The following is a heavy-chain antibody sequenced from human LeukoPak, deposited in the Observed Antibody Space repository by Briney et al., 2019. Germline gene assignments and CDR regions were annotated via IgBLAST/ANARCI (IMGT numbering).Heavy chain of an antibody. CDR3: AKTVVVAAIPYYFDY. Sequence: AGGSLRLSCAASGFTFSSYWMHWVRQAPGKGLVWVSRINSDGSSTSYADSVKGRFTISRDNAKNTLYLQMNSLRAEDTAVYYCAKTVVVAAIPYYFDYWGQGTLVTVSS. CDR2: INSDGSST. J-gene: IGHJ4*02. V-gene: IGHV3-74*01. D-gene: IGHD2-21*02. CDR1: GFTFSSYW.